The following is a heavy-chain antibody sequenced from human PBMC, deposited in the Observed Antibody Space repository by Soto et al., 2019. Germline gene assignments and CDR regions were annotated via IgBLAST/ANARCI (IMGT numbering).Heavy chain of an antibody. CDR1: GYTFPSYD. CDR2: MNPNSGNT. D-gene: IGHD4-17*01. V-gene: IGHV1-8*01. CDR3: ATEGVDYGVPGDYYYGMDV. J-gene: IGHJ6*02. Sequence: GASVKVSCKASGYTFPSYDINWVRQATGQGLEWMGWMNPNSGNTGYAHKFQGRVTMTEDTSTDTAYMELSSLRSEDTAVYYCATEGVDYGVPGDYYYGMDVWGQGTTVTVSS.